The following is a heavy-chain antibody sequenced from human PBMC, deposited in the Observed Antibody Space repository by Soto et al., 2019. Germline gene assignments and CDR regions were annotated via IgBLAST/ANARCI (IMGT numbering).Heavy chain of an antibody. V-gene: IGHV1-18*01. Sequence: ASVKVSCKASGYIFTNYDIIWVRQAPGQGLEWVGWISAYNGDRKFAQKLQGRVSLTTDTSTSTAYMELNSLRSDDTAFYYCARGADGDYWGQGTLVTVSS. D-gene: IGHD6-25*01. J-gene: IGHJ4*02. CDR3: ARGADGDY. CDR1: GYIFTNYD. CDR2: ISAYNGDR.